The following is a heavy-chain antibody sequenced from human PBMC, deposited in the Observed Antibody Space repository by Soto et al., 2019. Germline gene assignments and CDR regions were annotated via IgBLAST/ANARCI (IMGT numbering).Heavy chain of an antibody. D-gene: IGHD6-19*01. V-gene: IGHV3-23*01. CDR2: ISGSGGST. J-gene: IGHJ4*02. CDR1: GFTFSSYV. CDR3: TKAVAGTIQSDY. Sequence: EVQLLESGGGLVQPGGSLRLSCAASGFTFSSYVMSWVRQAPGKGLEWVSAISGSGGSTYYADSVKGRFTISRDNSKNTLYLQMNSLRAEDTAVYYCTKAVAGTIQSDYWGQGTLVTVSS.